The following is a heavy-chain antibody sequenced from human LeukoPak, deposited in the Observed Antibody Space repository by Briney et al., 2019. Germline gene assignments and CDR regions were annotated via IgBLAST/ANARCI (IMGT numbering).Heavy chain of an antibody. Sequence: SETLSLTCTVSGGSISSYYWSWIRQPPGKGLEWIGYIYYSGSTNSNPSLKSRVTISVDTSKNQFSLKLSSVTAADTAVYYCARDRDGSGSYVLWGQGTLVTVSS. CDR1: GGSISSYY. D-gene: IGHD1-26*01. V-gene: IGHV4-59*01. J-gene: IGHJ4*02. CDR3: ARDRDGSGSYVL. CDR2: IYYSGST.